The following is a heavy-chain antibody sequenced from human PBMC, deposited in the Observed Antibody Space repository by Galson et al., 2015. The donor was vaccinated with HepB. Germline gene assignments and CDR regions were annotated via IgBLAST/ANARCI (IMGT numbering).Heavy chain of an antibody. J-gene: IGHJ4*02. CDR3: ARDQWPEDSIHFDY. D-gene: IGHD2-8*01. CDR2: INGYSGNT. CDR1: GSTFTSLA. Sequence: SCKASGSTFTSLAFSWVRQAPGQGLEWMGWINGYSGNTNYAQKFQGRVTMTRDVSTSTVFMELRSLTSDDTAIYYCARDQWPEDSIHFDYWGQGTLVTVSS. V-gene: IGHV1-18*01.